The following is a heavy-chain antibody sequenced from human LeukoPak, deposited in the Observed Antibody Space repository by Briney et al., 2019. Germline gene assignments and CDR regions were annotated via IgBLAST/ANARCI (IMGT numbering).Heavy chain of an antibody. J-gene: IGHJ4*02. D-gene: IGHD3-16*02. Sequence: GGSPRLSCAASGFTFDDYAMHWVRQAPGKGLEWVSGISWNSGSIGYADSVKGRFTISRDNAKNSLYLQMNSLRAEDTALYYCAKDMITFGGVIVTALDYWGQGTLVTVSS. CDR2: ISWNSGSI. CDR3: AKDMITFGGVIVTALDY. V-gene: IGHV3-9*01. CDR1: GFTFDDYA.